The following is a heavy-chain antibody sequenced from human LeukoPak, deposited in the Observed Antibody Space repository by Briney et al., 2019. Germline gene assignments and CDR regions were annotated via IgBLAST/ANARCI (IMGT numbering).Heavy chain of an antibody. CDR2: INHSGST. J-gene: IGHJ4*02. CDR1: GGSFSGYY. V-gene: IGHV4-34*01. D-gene: IGHD6-19*01. CDR3: ARGAGYGSGHFYFDY. Sequence: PSETLSLTCSVYGGSFSGYYWSWIRPPPGKGLEWIGEINHSGSTNYNPSLKSRVTISVDTSKNQFSLKLSSVTAADTAVYYCARGAGYGSGHFYFDYWGQGTLVTVSS.